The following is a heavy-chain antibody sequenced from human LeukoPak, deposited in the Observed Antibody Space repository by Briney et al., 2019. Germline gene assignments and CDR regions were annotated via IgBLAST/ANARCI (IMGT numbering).Heavy chain of an antibody. CDR3: AKGNDILTGYYMSYYYYGMDV. J-gene: IGHJ6*02. D-gene: IGHD3-9*01. CDR2: ISYDGSNK. CDR1: GFTFSSYA. V-gene: IGHV3-30-3*01. Sequence: PGGSLRLSCAASGFTFSSYAMHWVRQAPGKGLEWVAVISYDGSNKYYADSVKGRFTISRDNSKNTLYLQMNSLRAEDTAVYYCAKGNDILTGYYMSYYYYGMDVWGQGTTVTVSS.